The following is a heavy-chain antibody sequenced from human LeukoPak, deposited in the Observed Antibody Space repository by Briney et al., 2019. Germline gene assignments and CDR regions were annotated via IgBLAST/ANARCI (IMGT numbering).Heavy chain of an antibody. CDR1: GYTFTGYY. D-gene: IGHD5-24*01. CDR3: ARESGDGSEGYLDL. CDR2: INPNSGGT. J-gene: IGHJ2*01. V-gene: IGHV1-2*02. Sequence: ASVKVSCKASGYTFTGYYMHWVRQAPGQGLEWMGWINPNSGGTNYAQKFQGRVTMTRDTSISTAYMELSRLRSDDTAVYYCARESGDGSEGYLDLWGRGTLVTVSS.